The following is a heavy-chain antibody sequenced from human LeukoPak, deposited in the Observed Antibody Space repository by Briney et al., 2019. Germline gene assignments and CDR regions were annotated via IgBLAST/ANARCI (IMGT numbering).Heavy chain of an antibody. CDR3: VVGGSPGY. CDR2: ISTDGYTT. V-gene: IGHV3-74*01. Sequence: GGSLRLSCAASGLAFSAYKIHWVRQAPRKGLVWVSRISTDGYTTDYADFVQGRFTASRDNTKNTWSLEMNSLRAEDTAVYYCVVGGSPGYWGQGTLVTVSS. J-gene: IGHJ4*02. D-gene: IGHD2-15*01. CDR1: GLAFSAYK.